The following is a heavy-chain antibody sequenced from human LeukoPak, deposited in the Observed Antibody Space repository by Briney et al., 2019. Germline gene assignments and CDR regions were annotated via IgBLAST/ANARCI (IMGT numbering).Heavy chain of an antibody. CDR3: ARRAELGMRWFDP. CDR1: GYTFTDYW. CDR2: IYCDGSKT. V-gene: IGHV5-51*01. D-gene: IGHD7-27*01. Sequence: GESLKISCEGSGYTFTDYWIGWVRQLPGKGLEWMGVIYCDGSKTIYSPSFQSQVTISVDKSINTAYLQWSSLKASDTAIYFCARRAELGMRWFDPWGQGTLVTVLS. J-gene: IGHJ5*02.